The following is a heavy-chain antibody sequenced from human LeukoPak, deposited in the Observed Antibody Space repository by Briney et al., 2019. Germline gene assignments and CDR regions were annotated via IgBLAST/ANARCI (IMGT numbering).Heavy chain of an antibody. J-gene: IGHJ4*02. CDR3: ASGVWRDGYNARSRGYYFDY. Sequence: PSETLSLTCAVYGGSFSGYYWSWIRQPPGKGLEWIGEINHSGSTNYNPSLKSRVTISVDTSKNQFSLKLSSVTAADTAVYYCASGVWRDGYNARSRGYYFDYWGQGTLVTVSS. V-gene: IGHV4-34*01. CDR2: INHSGST. D-gene: IGHD5-12*01. CDR1: GGSFSGYY.